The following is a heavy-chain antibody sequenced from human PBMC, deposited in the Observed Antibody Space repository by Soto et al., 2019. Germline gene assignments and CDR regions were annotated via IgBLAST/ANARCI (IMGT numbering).Heavy chain of an antibody. CDR3: AKEARGYPNYYYYYMDV. CDR1: GFTFSSYG. J-gene: IGHJ6*03. Sequence: GGSLRLSCAASGFTFSSYGMHWVRQAPGKGLEWVAVISYDGSNKYYADSVKGRFTISRDNSKNTLYLQMNSLRAEDTAVYYCAKEARGYPNYYYYYMDVWGKGTTVTVSS. CDR2: ISYDGSNK. D-gene: IGHD5-12*01. V-gene: IGHV3-30*18.